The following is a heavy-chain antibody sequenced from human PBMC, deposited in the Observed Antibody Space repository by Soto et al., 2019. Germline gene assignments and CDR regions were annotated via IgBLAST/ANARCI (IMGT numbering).Heavy chain of an antibody. CDR1: GFTFSSYA. CDR3: AKEWLRLKSYYYYGMDV. CDR2: ISGSGGST. D-gene: IGHD5-12*01. J-gene: IGHJ6*02. Sequence: GGSLRLSCAASGFTFSSYAMSWVRQAPGKGLEWVSAISGSGGSTYYADSVKGRFIISRDNSNNTLYLQMNSLRAEDTAVYYCAKEWLRLKSYYYYGMDVWGQGTTVTVSS. V-gene: IGHV3-23*01.